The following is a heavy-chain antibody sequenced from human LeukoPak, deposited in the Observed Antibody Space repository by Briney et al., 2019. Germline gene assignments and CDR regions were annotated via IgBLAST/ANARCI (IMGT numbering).Heavy chain of an antibody. Sequence: PGGSLRLSCAATGFTFSSYSMNWVRQAPGKGLEWVSSISSSSSYIYYADSVKGRFTISRDNAKNSLYLQMNSLRAEDTAVYYCARKRGVGSEKFDYWGQGTLVTVSS. J-gene: IGHJ4*02. V-gene: IGHV3-21*01. CDR3: ARKRGVGSEKFDY. D-gene: IGHD6-19*01. CDR2: ISSSSSYI. CDR1: GFTFSSYS.